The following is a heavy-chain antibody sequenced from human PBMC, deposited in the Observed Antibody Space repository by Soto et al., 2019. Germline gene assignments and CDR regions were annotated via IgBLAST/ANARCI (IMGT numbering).Heavy chain of an antibody. J-gene: IGHJ3*01. D-gene: IGHD4-4*01. Sequence: EGQLLASGGGLVQPGGSLRVSCAASGFIFSSFAMSWVRQAPGKGLEWVAAVSDSGSDTDYADSVKGRFTISRDNSENTVHLRMNSLGAEDTAVYYCAKAADNSNYGAFDVWGRGTMVIVSS. V-gene: IGHV3-23*01. CDR3: AKAADNSNYGAFDV. CDR1: GFIFSSFA. CDR2: VSDSGSDT.